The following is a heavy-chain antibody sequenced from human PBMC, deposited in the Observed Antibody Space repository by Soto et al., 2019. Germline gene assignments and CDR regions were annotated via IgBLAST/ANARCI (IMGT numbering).Heavy chain of an antibody. CDR3: ARENTGWPDALVR. CDR1: GFTVSSDY. CDR2: IYSGGET. D-gene: IGHD6-19*01. Sequence: DVQLVESGGGLVRPGGSLRLSCAVSGFTVSSDYMSLFRQTPAKGLEWVSAIYSGGETYYADSVKGRFTMSRDNSKNTLYLQMNSLRAEDTAVYYCARENTGWPDALVRWGQGTVVTVSS. J-gene: IGHJ3*02. V-gene: IGHV3-66*01.